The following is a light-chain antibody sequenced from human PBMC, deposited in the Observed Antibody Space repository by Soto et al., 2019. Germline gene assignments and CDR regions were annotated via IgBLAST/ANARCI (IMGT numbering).Light chain of an antibody. CDR2: DAS. CDR1: PGISNT. Sequence: IQLTQSPSSLSASVGDRVTITCRASPGISNTLTWYQQKPGKPPKLLIYDASSLESGVPSRFSGSGSGTDFTLTISSLPPEDFATYYCQQFNSYPLTFGGGTEVDIK. CDR3: QQFNSYPLT. V-gene: IGKV1-13*02. J-gene: IGKJ4*01.